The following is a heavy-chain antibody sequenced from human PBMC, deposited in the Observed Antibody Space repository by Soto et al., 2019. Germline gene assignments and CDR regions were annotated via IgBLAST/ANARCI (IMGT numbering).Heavy chain of an antibody. CDR2: IYYSGST. Sequence: SETLSLTCTVSGGSISSYYWSWIRQPPGKGLEWIGYIYYSGSTNYNPSLKSRVTISVDTSKNQFSLKLSSVTAADTAVYYCATLPGYYNSRYFQHWGQGTLVTSPQ. D-gene: IGHD3-9*01. CDR1: GGSISSYY. V-gene: IGHV4-59*08. CDR3: ATLPGYYNSRYFQH. J-gene: IGHJ1*01.